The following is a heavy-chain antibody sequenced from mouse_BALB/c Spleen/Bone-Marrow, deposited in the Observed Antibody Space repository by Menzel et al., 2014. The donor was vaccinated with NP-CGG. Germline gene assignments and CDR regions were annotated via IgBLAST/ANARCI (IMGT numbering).Heavy chain of an antibody. CDR1: GFIFSSFG. CDR2: ISSGSSTI. D-gene: IGHD4-1*01. J-gene: IGHJ2*01. V-gene: IGHV5-17*02. CDR3: TRGGNWDDFDY. Sequence: EVKVAESGGGLVQPGGSRKLSCAASGFIFSSFGMHWVRQAPEKGLEWVAYISSGSSTIFYADTVKGRFTISRDNPRNTLFLQMTSLRSEDTAKYYCTRGGNWDDFDYWGQGTTLTVSS.